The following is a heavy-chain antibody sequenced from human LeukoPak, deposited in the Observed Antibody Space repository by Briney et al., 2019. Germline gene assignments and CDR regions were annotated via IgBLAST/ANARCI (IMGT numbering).Heavy chain of an antibody. V-gene: IGHV3-30-3*01. D-gene: IGHD3-22*01. CDR3: ARPPKAMIVVVNPFCDY. Sequence: GGSLRLSCAASGFTFSSYAMHWVRQAPGKGLEWVAVISYDGSNKYYADSVKGRFTIPRDNSKNTLYLQMNSLRAEDTAVYYCARPPKAMIVVVNPFCDYWGQGTLVTVSS. CDR1: GFTFSSYA. J-gene: IGHJ4*02. CDR2: ISYDGSNK.